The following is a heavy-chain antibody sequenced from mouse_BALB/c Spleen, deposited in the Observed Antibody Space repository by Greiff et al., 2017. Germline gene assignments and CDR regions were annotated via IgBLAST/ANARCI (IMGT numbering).Heavy chain of an antibody. V-gene: IGHV3-2*02. CDR3: ATYGNYGAGFAY. D-gene: IGHD2-10*02. CDR1: GYSITSDYA. CDR2: ISYSGST. J-gene: IGHJ3*01. Sequence: DVQLQESGPGLVKPSQSLSLTCTVTGYSITSDYAWNWIRQFPGNTLEWMGYISYSGSTSYNPSLKSRISITRDTSKNQFFLQLNSVTTEDTATYYCATYGNYGAGFAYWGQGTLVTVSA.